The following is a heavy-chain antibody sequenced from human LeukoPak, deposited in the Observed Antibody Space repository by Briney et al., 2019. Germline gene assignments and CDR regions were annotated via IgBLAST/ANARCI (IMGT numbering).Heavy chain of an antibody. Sequence: GGSLRLSCAASGFTFSSYGMHWVRQAPGKGLEWVAFIRYDGSNKYYADSVKGRFTISRDNSKNTLYLQMNSLRAEGTAVYYCAKENDILTGYFASWGQGTLVTVSS. CDR3: AKENDILTGYFAS. J-gene: IGHJ5*01. CDR2: IRYDGSNK. V-gene: IGHV3-30*02. D-gene: IGHD3-9*01. CDR1: GFTFSSYG.